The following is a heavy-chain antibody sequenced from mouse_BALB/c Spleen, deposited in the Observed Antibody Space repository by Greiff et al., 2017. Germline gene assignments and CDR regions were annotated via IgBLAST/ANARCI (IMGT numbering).Heavy chain of an antibody. CDR1: GYSITSDYA. Sequence: EVKLMESGPGLVKPSQSLSLTCTVTGYSITSDYAWNWIRQFPGNKLEWIGYISYSGSTSYNPSLKSRISITRDTSKNQFFLQLNSVTTEDTATYYCAKKDGKGFAYWGQGTLVTVSA. V-gene: IGHV3-2*02. CDR2: ISYSGST. CDR3: AKKDGKGFAY. J-gene: IGHJ3*01. D-gene: IGHD2-1*01.